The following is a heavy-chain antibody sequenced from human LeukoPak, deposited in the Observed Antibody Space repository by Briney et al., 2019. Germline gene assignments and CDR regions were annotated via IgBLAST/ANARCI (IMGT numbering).Heavy chain of an antibody. D-gene: IGHD3-10*01. J-gene: IGHJ4*02. CDR2: MNTNSGNT. CDR3: ARGRPYGSGSYYNDY. Sequence: ASVNVSCKASGYTFTSYDINWVRQATGQGLEWMGWMNTNSGNTGYAQKFQGRVPMTRNISISTAYMELSSLRSEDTAVYYCARGRPYGSGSYYNDYWGQGTLVTVSS. V-gene: IGHV1-8*01. CDR1: GYTFTSYD.